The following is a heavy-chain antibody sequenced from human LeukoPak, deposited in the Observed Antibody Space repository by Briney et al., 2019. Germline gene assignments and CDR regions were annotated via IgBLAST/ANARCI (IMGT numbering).Heavy chain of an antibody. CDR2: ISYDGSNK. D-gene: IGHD6-13*01. J-gene: IGHJ3*02. CDR1: GFTFSSYA. Sequence: GGSLRLSCAASGFTFSSYAMHWVRQAPGKGLEWVAVISYDGSNKYYADSVKGRFTISRDNSKNTLYLQMNSLRAEATAVYYCARALDPYSSSWNAFDIWGQGTMVTVSS. V-gene: IGHV3-30-3*01. CDR3: ARALDPYSSSWNAFDI.